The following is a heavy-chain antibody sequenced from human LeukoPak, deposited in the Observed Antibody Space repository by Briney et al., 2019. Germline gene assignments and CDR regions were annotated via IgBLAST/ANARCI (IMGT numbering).Heavy chain of an antibody. D-gene: IGHD5-18*01. CDR3: ARDSGYSYGYYFDY. V-gene: IGHV3-30*02. J-gene: IGHJ4*02. CDR1: GFTFSSYG. Sequence: GGSLRLSCAASGFTFSSYGMHWVRQAPGKGLEWVAFTRYDGSNKYYADSVKGRFTISRDNSKNTLYLQMNSLRAEDTAVYYCARDSGYSYGYYFDYWGQGTLVTVSS. CDR2: TRYDGSNK.